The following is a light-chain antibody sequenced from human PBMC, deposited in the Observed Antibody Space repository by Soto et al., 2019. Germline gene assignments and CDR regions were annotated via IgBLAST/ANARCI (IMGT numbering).Light chain of an antibody. CDR3: QQLINWPPA. CDR1: QSVSSY. CDR2: EAS. Sequence: EIVLTQSPATLSLSPGERATLSCRASQSVSSYLAWYQQKPGQAPRLLIYEASNRATGIPARFSGSASGPDFTLTSSSLEPDDFAVYSCQQLINWPPAVGQGNKLEIQ. V-gene: IGKV3-11*01. J-gene: IGKJ2*01.